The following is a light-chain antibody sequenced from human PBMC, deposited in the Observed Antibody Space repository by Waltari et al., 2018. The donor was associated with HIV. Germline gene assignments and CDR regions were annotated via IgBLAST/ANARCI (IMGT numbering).Light chain of an antibody. V-gene: IGLV2-11*01. CDR1: SSDLGGYNY. Sequence: QSALTQPRSVSGSPGPSVTIPCPGTSSDLGGYNYVSWYHQHPTKAPKLTIYDVSKRPSGVPDRFSGSKSGNTASLTISGLQAEDEADYYCCSYAGTYTWVFGGGTKLTVL. CDR2: DVS. CDR3: CSYAGTYTWV. J-gene: IGLJ3*02.